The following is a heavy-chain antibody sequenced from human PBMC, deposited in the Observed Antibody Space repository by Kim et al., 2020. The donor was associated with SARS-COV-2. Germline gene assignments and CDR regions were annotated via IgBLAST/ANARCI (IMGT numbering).Heavy chain of an antibody. CDR1: GGSISSGGYY. CDR3: ARVYDILTGYEHWGAFDI. Sequence: SETLSLTCTVSGGSISSGGYYWSWIRQHPGKGLEWIGYIYYSGSTYYNPSLKSRVTISVDTSKNQFSLKLSSVTAADTAVYYCARVYDILTGYEHWGAFDICGQGTMVTVSS. D-gene: IGHD3-9*01. J-gene: IGHJ3*02. CDR2: IYYSGST. V-gene: IGHV4-31*03.